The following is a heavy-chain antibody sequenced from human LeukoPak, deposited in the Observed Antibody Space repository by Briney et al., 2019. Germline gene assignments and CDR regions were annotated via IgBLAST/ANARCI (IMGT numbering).Heavy chain of an antibody. V-gene: IGHV1-46*01. CDR2: INPSGTWT. J-gene: IGHJ5*02. Sequence: GASVKVSCKASGYTFTSYGISWVRQAPGQGLEWMGAINPSGTWTSYAQKFRGRITMTRDMSTSTDYMELRSLGFEDTAVYYCAKDNSVGDIAWWFDPWGQGTLVTVSS. CDR1: GYTFTSYG. D-gene: IGHD1-26*01. CDR3: AKDNSVGDIAWWFDP.